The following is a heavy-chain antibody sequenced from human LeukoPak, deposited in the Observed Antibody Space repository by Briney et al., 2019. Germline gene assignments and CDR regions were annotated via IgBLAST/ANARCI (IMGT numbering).Heavy chain of an antibody. CDR1: GFTFDDYA. CDR2: ISWNSGSI. V-gene: IGHV3-9*01. Sequence: GGSLRLSCAASGFTFDDYAMHWVRQAPRKGLEWVSGISWNSGSIGYADSVKGRFTISRDNAKNSLYLQMNSLRAEDTALYYCAKDRSSGWYLFDYWGQGTLVTVSS. J-gene: IGHJ4*02. CDR3: AKDRSSGWYLFDY. D-gene: IGHD6-19*01.